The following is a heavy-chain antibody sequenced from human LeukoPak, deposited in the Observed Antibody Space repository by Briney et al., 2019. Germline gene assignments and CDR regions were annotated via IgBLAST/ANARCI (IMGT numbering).Heavy chain of an antibody. CDR1: GGPISNYY. CDR3: ARSRGLAGAATVIDY. D-gene: IGHD6-25*01. J-gene: IGHJ4*02. Sequence: SETLSLICTVSGGPISNYYWTWIRQSPGQGLVWIGYVYNSGITDYNPSLKSRLTISVDTSKNQFSLKLSSMTAADTAVYYCARSRGLAGAATVIDYWGQGTLVTVSS. CDR2: VYNSGIT. V-gene: IGHV4-59*08.